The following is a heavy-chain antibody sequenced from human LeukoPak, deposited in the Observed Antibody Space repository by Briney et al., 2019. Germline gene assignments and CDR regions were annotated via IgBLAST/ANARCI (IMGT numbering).Heavy chain of an antibody. J-gene: IGHJ4*02. CDR1: GYTFNNFF. V-gene: IGHV1-18*01. D-gene: IGHD3-10*02. Sequence: ASVTVSCKASGYTFNNFFISWVRQAPGQGLEWVGWISPHSHTTHYAEKFQGRVTMTTDTSTTTVYMELRSLRSDDTAVYFCARGQPMYYWGQGTPVTVSS. CDR2: ISPHSHTT. CDR3: ARGQPMYY.